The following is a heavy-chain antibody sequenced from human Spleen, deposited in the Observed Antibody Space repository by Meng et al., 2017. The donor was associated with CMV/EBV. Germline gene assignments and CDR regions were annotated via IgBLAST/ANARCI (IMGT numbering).Heavy chain of an antibody. J-gene: IGHJ6*02. V-gene: IGHV5-51*01. CDR3: ARHLNYDILTGYSNYYGMDV. Sequence: GESLKISCKGSGYSFTSYWIGWVRQMPGKGLEWMGIIYPGDSDTRYSPSFQGQVTISADKSISTAYLQWSSLKASDTAMYYCARHLNYDILTGYSNYYGMDVWGQGTTVTVSS. CDR1: GYSFTSYW. D-gene: IGHD3-9*01. CDR2: IYPGDSDT.